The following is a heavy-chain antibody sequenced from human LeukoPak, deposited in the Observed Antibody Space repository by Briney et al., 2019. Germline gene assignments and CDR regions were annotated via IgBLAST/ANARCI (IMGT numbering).Heavy chain of an antibody. CDR1: GGTFSRYA. Sequence: SVKVSCKASGGTFSRYAISWVRQAPGQGLEWMGGIIPIFGAANYAQKFQGRVTITTDESTSTAYMELSSLRSEDTAVYYCARDARGLFDYWGQGTLVTVSS. J-gene: IGHJ4*02. CDR2: IIPIFGAA. V-gene: IGHV1-69*05. D-gene: IGHD3-10*01. CDR3: ARDARGLFDY.